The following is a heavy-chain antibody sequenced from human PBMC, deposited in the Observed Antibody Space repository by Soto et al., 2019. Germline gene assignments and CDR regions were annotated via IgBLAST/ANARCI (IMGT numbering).Heavy chain of an antibody. CDR2: ISTSSTYI. CDR3: ARYCSDGSCYSAFDY. CDR1: GFTFSSYS. D-gene: IGHD2-15*01. V-gene: IGHV3-21*01. J-gene: IGHJ4*02. Sequence: PGGSLRLSCAASGFTFSSYSMNWVRQAPGKGLEWVSSISTSSTYIYYADSVKGRFTISRDNAKNSLYLQMNSLRAEDTAVYYCARYCSDGSCYSAFDYWGQGTLVTVSS.